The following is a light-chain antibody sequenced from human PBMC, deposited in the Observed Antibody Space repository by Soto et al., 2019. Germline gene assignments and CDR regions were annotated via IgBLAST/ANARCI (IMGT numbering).Light chain of an antibody. CDR1: QSVSSSY. Sequence: EVVMTQSPGTLSLSPGERATLSCRASQSVSSSYLAWYQQKPGQAPRLLIYNVSRRATGIPDRFSGSGSGTDFALTVSRLEPGDFAVYYCQQYGASPETFGQGTKVDIK. CDR2: NVS. V-gene: IGKV3-20*01. J-gene: IGKJ1*01. CDR3: QQYGASPET.